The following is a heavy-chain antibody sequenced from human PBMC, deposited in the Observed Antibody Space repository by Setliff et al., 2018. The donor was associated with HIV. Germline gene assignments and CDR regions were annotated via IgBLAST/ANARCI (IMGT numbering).Heavy chain of an antibody. CDR3: VRGSGYYYFDN. CDR1: GFTFSSYW. Sequence: GGSLRLSCVASGFTFSSYWMHWVRQAPGKGLVWVSRLNPDASRTSYADSVKGRFTISRDNAKNMLYLQMNSLSADDTAVYYCVRGSGYYYFDNWGQGALVTVSS. D-gene: IGHD3-22*01. CDR2: LNPDASRT. J-gene: IGHJ4*02. V-gene: IGHV3-74*01.